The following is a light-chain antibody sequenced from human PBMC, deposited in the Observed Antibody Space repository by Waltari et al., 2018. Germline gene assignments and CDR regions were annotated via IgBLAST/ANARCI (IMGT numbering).Light chain of an antibody. Sequence: DFQMTQSPYSLSASVGDRVTITCQASQDISNYLNWYQQKPGKAPKLLIYDASNLETGVPSRFSGSGSGTDFTFTISSLQPEDIATYYCQQYDNLPLTFGPGTKVNIK. CDR2: DAS. J-gene: IGKJ3*01. CDR3: QQYDNLPLT. CDR1: QDISNY. V-gene: IGKV1-33*01.